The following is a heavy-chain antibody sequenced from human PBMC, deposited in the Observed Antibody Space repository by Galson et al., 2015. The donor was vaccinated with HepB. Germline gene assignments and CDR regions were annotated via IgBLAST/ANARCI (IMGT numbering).Heavy chain of an antibody. CDR1: GFTFSSYA. Sequence: SLRLSCAASGFTFSSYAMSWVRQAPGKGLEWVSFISGSGYSPYYADSVKGRFTISRDNAKNSLYLQMNSLRAEDTAVYCCARAVNMWELLHLLYFDYWDQGTLVTVSS. CDR2: ISGSGYSP. J-gene: IGHJ4*02. CDR3: ARAVNMWELLHLLYFDY. D-gene: IGHD1-26*01. V-gene: IGHV3-23*01.